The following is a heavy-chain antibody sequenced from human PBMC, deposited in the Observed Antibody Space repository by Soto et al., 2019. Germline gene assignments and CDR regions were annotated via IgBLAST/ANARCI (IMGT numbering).Heavy chain of an antibody. CDR1: GGSISSGGYY. V-gene: IGHV4-31*03. CDR2: IYYSGST. D-gene: IGHD3-22*01. J-gene: IGHJ4*02. Sequence: SETLSLTCTVSGGSISSGGYYWSWIRQHPGKGLEWIGYIYYSGSTYYNPSLKSRVTISVDTSKNQFSLKLSSVTAADTAVYYCAREAYYDKGYFDYWGQGTLVTVSS. CDR3: AREAYYDKGYFDY.